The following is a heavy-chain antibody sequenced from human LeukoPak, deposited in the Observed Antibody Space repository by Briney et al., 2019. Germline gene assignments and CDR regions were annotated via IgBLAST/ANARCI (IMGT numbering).Heavy chain of an antibody. CDR1: GYTFSGYN. Sequence: GASVKVSCMASGYTFSGYNIHWVRQAPGQGLEWMGRVSPYNGNTYYSQRFQDRVTITKDTSTGTAYMDLRNLRTDDTAMYYCARNGRVRRVVKDLFEYWGQGTLVAVSS. V-gene: IGHV1-18*01. CDR2: VSPYNGNT. D-gene: IGHD3-10*01. J-gene: IGHJ4*02. CDR3: ARNGRVRRVVKDLFEY.